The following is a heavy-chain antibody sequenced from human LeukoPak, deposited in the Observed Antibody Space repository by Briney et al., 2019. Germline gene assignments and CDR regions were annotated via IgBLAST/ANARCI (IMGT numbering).Heavy chain of an antibody. CDR2: INQDGSEK. CDR3: ARGHYKRVSRHSAVVCLCYADY. CDR1: VFTPSNYW. V-gene: IGHV3-7*04. D-gene: IGHD6-13*01. Sequence: GGTLTLSCADSVFTPSNYWMYRVRQAPGKGLEWVANINQDGSEKYFVDSVKGRFTISRDNGKSSVFPQMNSLRVEDTAVYYCARGHYKRVSRHSAVVCLCYADYWGQGTLVTVSS. J-gene: IGHJ4*02.